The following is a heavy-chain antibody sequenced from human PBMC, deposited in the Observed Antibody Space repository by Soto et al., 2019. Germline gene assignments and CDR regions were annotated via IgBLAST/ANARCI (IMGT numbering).Heavy chain of an antibody. D-gene: IGHD3-22*01. Sequence: QVQLVESGGGVVQPGRSLRLSCAASGFTFSSYGMHWVRQAPGKGLEWVAVISYDGSNKYYADSVKGRFTISRDNSKNTLYLQMSILRAEDTAVYYCVCSGYYYSYAFDIWGQGTMVTVSS. CDR1: GFTFSSYG. CDR3: VCSGYYYSYAFDI. J-gene: IGHJ3*02. CDR2: ISYDGSNK. V-gene: IGHV3-30*03.